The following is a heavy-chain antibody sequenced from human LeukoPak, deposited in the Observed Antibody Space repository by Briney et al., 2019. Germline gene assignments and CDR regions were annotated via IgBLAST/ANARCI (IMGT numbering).Heavy chain of an antibody. J-gene: IGHJ4*02. V-gene: IGHV3-30*03. CDR3: ERALQPDADYGDHFEY. CDR1: GFTFSSYG. Sequence: AGGSLRLSCAAAGFTFSSYGVHWVRQAPGKGLEWVAVISYDGSNKYYADSVKGRFTISRDNSKNTLYLQMNRLRAEDTAVSYCERALQPDADYGDHFEYWGQGTLVTVSS. CDR2: ISYDGSNK. D-gene: IGHD4-17*01.